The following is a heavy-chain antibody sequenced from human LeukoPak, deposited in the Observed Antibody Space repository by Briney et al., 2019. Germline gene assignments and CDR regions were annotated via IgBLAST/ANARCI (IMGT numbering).Heavy chain of an antibody. V-gene: IGHV3-30-3*01. CDR1: GFTFSSYA. CDR2: ISYDGSNK. J-gene: IGHJ6*02. CDR3: ARESGAVAGTSDYYYGMDV. D-gene: IGHD6-19*01. Sequence: GRSLRLSCAASGFTFSSYAMHWVRQAPGKGLEWVAVISYDGSNKYYADSVKGRFTISRDNSKNTLYLQMNSLRAEDTAVYYCARESGAVAGTSDYYYGMDVWGQGTTVTVSS.